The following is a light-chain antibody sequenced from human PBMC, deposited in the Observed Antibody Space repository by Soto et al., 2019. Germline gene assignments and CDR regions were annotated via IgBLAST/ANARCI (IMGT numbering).Light chain of an antibody. V-gene: IGKV3-20*01. J-gene: IGKJ4*01. CDR2: GAS. CDR1: QSVSSNN. CDR3: QHYGTSP. Sequence: TVLPQSPGTLSLSPGERATLSCRASQSVSSNNLAWYQQRPGQAPRLLIYGASRRAAGTPDRFSGSWSGTDFTLTISRLEPEDFAEYYCQHYGTSPFGGGTMVEIK.